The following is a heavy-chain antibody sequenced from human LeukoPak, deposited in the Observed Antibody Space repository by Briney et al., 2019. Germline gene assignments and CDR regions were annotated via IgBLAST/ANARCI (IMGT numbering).Heavy chain of an antibody. D-gene: IGHD2-2*01. J-gene: IGHJ5*02. Sequence: PSETLSLTCAVSGYSIGSGYYWGWIRQPPGKGLEWIGSIYHSGSTYYNPSLKSRVTISVDTSKNQFSLKLSSVTAADTAVYYCARQEYQLLSRSWFDPWGQGTLVTVSS. CDR3: ARQEYQLLSRSWFDP. CDR1: GYSIGSGYY. CDR2: IYHSGST. V-gene: IGHV4-38-2*01.